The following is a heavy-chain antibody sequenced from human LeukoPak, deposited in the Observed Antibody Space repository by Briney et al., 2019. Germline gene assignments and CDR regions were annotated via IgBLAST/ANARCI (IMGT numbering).Heavy chain of an antibody. CDR3: ARGSSGWSYYFDY. CDR1: GGSISSSSYY. V-gene: IGHV4-39*01. J-gene: IGHJ4*02. Sequence: SETLSLTCTVSGGSISSSSYYWGWIRQPPGKGLEWIGSIYYSRSTYYNPSLKSRVTISVDTSKNQFSLKLSSVTAADTAVYYCARGSSGWSYYFDYWGQGTLVTVSS. D-gene: IGHD6-19*01. CDR2: IYYSRST.